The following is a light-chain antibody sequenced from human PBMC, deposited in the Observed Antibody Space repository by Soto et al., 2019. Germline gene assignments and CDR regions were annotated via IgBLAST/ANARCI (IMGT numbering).Light chain of an antibody. Sequence: QSVLTQSPSASASLGASVKLTCTLSSGHSSYAIAWHQQQPEKGPRYLMKLNSDGSHSKGDGIPDRFSGSSSGAERYLTISSLQSDDAADYYCQTWGTGIWVFGGGTKLTVL. CDR2: LNSDGSH. V-gene: IGLV4-69*01. CDR1: SGHSSYA. CDR3: QTWGTGIWV. J-gene: IGLJ3*02.